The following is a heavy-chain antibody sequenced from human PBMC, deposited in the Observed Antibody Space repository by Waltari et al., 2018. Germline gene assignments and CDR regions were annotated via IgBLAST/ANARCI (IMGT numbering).Heavy chain of an antibody. Sequence: EVQLVESGGGLVQPRGSLRLSFAVSGFTFNNYHMNWVRLAPGRGLEWLSYISSDSNVIYYSDSVRGRFTVSRDNAKSSLFLQMNSLRAEDTAVYYCARELDHIKDDYWGQGTLVTVSS. CDR2: ISSDSNVI. V-gene: IGHV3-48*04. CDR3: ARELDHIKDDY. D-gene: IGHD3-3*02. J-gene: IGHJ4*02. CDR1: GFTFNNYH.